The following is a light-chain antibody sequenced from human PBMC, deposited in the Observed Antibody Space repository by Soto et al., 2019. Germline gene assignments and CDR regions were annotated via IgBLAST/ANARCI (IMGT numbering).Light chain of an antibody. CDR3: QQRGDWPIT. Sequence: DIVLTQSPGTLSLSPRERATLSCRASQSVSSNLAWYQQKPGQAPRLLIYGASSRATGIPDRFSGSGSGTDFTLTISSLEPEDFAVYFCQQRGDWPITFGQGTRLEIK. CDR2: GAS. CDR1: QSVSSN. V-gene: IGKV3D-20*02. J-gene: IGKJ5*01.